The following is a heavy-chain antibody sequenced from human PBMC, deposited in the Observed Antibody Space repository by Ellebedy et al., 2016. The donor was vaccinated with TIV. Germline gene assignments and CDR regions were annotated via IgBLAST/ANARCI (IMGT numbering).Heavy chain of an antibody. CDR3: ARLWFGDLFSPEGDV. J-gene: IGHJ6*02. V-gene: IGHV4-39*01. CDR2: IYYSGTT. D-gene: IGHD3-10*01. Sequence: SEILSLTXTVPGGPISSSSYYWCWIRQPPGKGPDWIGNIYYSGTTSYNPSLKSPVTISVDTSKNQFSLKLSSVTAADTALYYCARLWFGDLFSPEGDVWGQGTTVTVSS. CDR1: GGPISSSSYY.